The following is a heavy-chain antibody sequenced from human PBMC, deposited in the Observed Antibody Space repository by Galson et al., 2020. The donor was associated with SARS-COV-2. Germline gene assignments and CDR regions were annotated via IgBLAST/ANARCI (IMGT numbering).Heavy chain of an antibody. CDR2: IYYSGST. D-gene: IGHD3-10*01. Sequence: SQTLSLTCTVSGGSISSGGYYWSWIRQHPGKGLEWIGYIYYSGSTYYNPSLKSRVTISVDTSKNQFSLKLSSVTAADTAVYYCASELYYYGSGSYRPYYGMDVWGQGTTVTVSS. CDR1: GGSISSGGYY. J-gene: IGHJ6*02. V-gene: IGHV4-31*03. CDR3: ASELYYYGSGSYRPYYGMDV.